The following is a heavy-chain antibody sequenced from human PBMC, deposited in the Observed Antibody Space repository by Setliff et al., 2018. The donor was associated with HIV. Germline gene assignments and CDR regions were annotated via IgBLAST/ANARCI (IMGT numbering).Heavy chain of an antibody. D-gene: IGHD1-26*01. Sequence: PSETLSLTCAVYGESFSDYYWSWIRQPPGKGLEWIGSIYYSGSTYYNPSLKSRVTISVDTSKNQFSLKLSSVTAADTAVYYCARDSTGELPDYRGQGTLVTVSS. CDR3: ARDSTGELPDY. CDR1: GESFSDYY. CDR2: IYYSGST. V-gene: IGHV4-34*01. J-gene: IGHJ4*02.